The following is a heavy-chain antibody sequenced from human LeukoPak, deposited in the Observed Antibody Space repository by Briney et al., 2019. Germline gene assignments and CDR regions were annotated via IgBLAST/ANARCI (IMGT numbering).Heavy chain of an antibody. Sequence: ASVKVSCKASGYTFTSYGISWVRQAPGQRLEWMGWINAGNGNTKYSQKFQGRVTITRDTSASTAYMELSSLRSDDTAVYYCARSRGRYSSSWPTTFNYWGQGTLVTASS. D-gene: IGHD6-13*01. CDR3: ARSRGRYSSSWPTTFNY. CDR2: INAGNGNT. CDR1: GYTFTSYG. J-gene: IGHJ4*02. V-gene: IGHV1-3*01.